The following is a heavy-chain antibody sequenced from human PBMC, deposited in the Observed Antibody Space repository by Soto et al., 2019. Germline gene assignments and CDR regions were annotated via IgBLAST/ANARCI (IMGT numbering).Heavy chain of an antibody. V-gene: IGHV1-18*01. J-gene: IGHJ6*02. CDR2: ISGYNGNT. Sequence: ASVKVSCKTSGGTFSNDIITWVRQAPGQGLEWMGWISGYNGNTKYAEKFQGRVTMTTDTSTSTAHMELRSLRSDDTAVYYCAREGQAPYYYYGMDVWGQGTAVTVSS. CDR3: AREGQAPYYYYGMDV. CDR1: GGTFSNDI.